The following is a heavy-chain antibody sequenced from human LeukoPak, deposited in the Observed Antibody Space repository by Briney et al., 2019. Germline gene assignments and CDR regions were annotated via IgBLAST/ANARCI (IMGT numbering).Heavy chain of an antibody. CDR3: AREGVGYGNAFDI. J-gene: IGHJ3*02. V-gene: IGHV3-30-3*01. CDR2: ISYGGSTK. CDR1: GFTFSNYL. Sequence: GGSLRLSCAASGFTFSNYLMHWVRQAPGKGLEWVAVISYGGSTKHYADSVKGRFTISRDNSKNTLYLQMSSLRAEDMAVYYCAREGVGYGNAFDIWGQGTMVTVSS. D-gene: IGHD5-24*01.